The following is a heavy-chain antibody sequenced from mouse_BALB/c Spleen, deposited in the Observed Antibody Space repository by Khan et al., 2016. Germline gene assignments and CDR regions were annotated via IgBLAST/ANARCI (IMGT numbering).Heavy chain of an antibody. CDR3: ASEGDPAWFAY. CDR2: IYPGSGGT. V-gene: IGHV1-81*01. J-gene: IGHJ3*01. D-gene: IGHD2-13*01. CDR1: GYTFTDYV. Sequence: QVQLQQSGPELVKPGASVKMSCKASGYTFTDYVISWVKQRTGQGLEWIGEIYPGSGGTYYSEKFKGKATLTADKSSNTAYMQLSSLTSEDSAVYFCASEGDPAWFAYWGQGTLVTVSA.